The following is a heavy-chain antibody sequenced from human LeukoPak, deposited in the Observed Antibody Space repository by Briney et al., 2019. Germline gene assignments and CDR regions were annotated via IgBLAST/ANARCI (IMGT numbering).Heavy chain of an antibody. V-gene: IGHV1-18*04. CDR1: GYTFTSYG. J-gene: IGHJ4*02. CDR2: ICAYNGNT. CDR3: ARVYYGSGSYYNHFDY. D-gene: IGHD3-10*01. Sequence: ASVKVSCKASGYTFTSYGISWVRQAPGQGLEWMGWICAYNGNTNYAQKLQGRVTMTTDTSTSTAYMELRSLRSDDTAVYYCARVYYGSGSYYNHFDYWGQGTLVTVTS.